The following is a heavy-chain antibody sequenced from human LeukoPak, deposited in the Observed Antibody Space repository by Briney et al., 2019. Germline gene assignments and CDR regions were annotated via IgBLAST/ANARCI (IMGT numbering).Heavy chain of an antibody. CDR1: GYTFTSYY. D-gene: IGHD6-6*01. J-gene: IGHJ3*02. CDR2: INPSGGST. Sequence: ASVKVSCKASGYTFTSYYMHWVRQAPGQGLEWMGIINPSGGSTSYAQKFQGRVTMTRDTSTSTVYMELSSLRSEDTAVYYCASDISNVEGYSSSSFAFDIWGQGTMVTVSS. CDR3: ASDISNVEGYSSSSFAFDI. V-gene: IGHV1-46*01.